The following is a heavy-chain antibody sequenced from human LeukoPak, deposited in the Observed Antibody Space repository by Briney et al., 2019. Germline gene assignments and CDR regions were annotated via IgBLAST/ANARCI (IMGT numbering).Heavy chain of an antibody. CDR3: TRDWRNLGYDY. J-gene: IGHJ4*02. CDR2: ISYDGSNR. Sequence: GGSLRLSCAASGFSFNTYGMHWVRQGPGKGLEWMAVISYDGSNRWYADSVKGRFTISRDNSKNTLYLQMNSLRAEDTAVYYCTRDWRNLGYDYWGQGTLVTVSS. CDR1: GFSFNTYG. D-gene: IGHD5-12*01. V-gene: IGHV3-30*03.